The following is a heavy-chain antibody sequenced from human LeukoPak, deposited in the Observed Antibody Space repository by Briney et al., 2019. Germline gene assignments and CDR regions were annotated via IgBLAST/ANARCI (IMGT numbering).Heavy chain of an antibody. CDR1: GFTFSSYA. V-gene: IGHV3-30-3*01. CDR2: ISYDGSNK. J-gene: IGHJ4*02. Sequence: GGSLRLSCSASGFTFSSYAMHWVRQAPGKGLEWVAVISYDGSNKYYADSVKGRFTISRDNSKNTLYLQMNSLRAEDTAVYYCAREYSSSWYFDYWGQGTLVTVSS. D-gene: IGHD6-13*01. CDR3: AREYSSSWYFDY.